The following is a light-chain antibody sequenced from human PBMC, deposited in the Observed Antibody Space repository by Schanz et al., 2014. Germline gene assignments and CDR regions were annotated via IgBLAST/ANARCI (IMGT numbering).Light chain of an antibody. V-gene: IGLV2-14*01. CDR3: SSFTTSSAPGV. CDR1: SSDVGGFKY. J-gene: IGLJ3*02. CDR2: DVS. Sequence: QSALTQVASMSGSPGQSITISCTGTSSDVGGFKYVSWYQQHPGKAPKLMIYDVSIRASGVSNRFSGSKSGNTASLTISGLQAEDEADYYCSSFTTSSAPGVFGGGTKLTVL.